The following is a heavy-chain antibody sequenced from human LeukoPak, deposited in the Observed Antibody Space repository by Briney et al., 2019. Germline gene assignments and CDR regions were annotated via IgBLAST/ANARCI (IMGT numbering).Heavy chain of an antibody. CDR1: GYTFTIYG. Sequence: ASVKVSCKASGYTFTIYGISWVRQAPGQGLEWMGWISGYNGNTNYAQNLQGRVTMTTDTSTSTAYMELRSLRSDDTAVYYCARVDGYYYYGMDVWGKGTTVTVSS. D-gene: IGHD2-2*03. V-gene: IGHV1-18*04. CDR3: ARVDGYYYYGMDV. CDR2: ISGYNGNT. J-gene: IGHJ6*04.